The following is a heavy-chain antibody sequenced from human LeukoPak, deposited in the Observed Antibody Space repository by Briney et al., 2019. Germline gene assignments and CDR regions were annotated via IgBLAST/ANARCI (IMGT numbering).Heavy chain of an antibody. Sequence: KHGESLKISCKGSGYTFISYWISWVRQMPGKGLEWMGKIDPSDSYSNYSPSFQGHVTISLYKSISTAYLQWSSLKASDTAMYYCARQGAIAGTTIDYWGQGTPVTVSS. J-gene: IGHJ4*02. D-gene: IGHD1-7*01. CDR1: GYTFISYW. CDR3: ARQGAIAGTTIDY. V-gene: IGHV5-10-1*01. CDR2: IDPSDSYS.